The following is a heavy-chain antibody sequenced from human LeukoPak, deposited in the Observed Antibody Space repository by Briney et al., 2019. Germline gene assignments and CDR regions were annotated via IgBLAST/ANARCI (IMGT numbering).Heavy chain of an antibody. V-gene: IGHV4-59*12. J-gene: IGHJ5*02. D-gene: IGHD6-13*01. CDR1: GGSISSYY. Sequence: SETLSLTCTVSGGSISSYYWSWIRQPPGKALEWIGYIYYSGNTNYNPSLKSRVTISVDTSKNQFSLKLTSVSAADTAVYYCARGHPIAAAGTSWFDPWGQGTLVTVSS. CDR3: ARGHPIAAAGTSWFDP. CDR2: IYYSGNT.